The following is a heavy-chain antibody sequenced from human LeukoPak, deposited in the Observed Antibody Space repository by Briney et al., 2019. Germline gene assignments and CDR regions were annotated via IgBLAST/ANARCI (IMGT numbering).Heavy chain of an antibody. V-gene: IGHV1-69*04. J-gene: IGHJ6*02. Sequence: ASVKVSCTASGGTFSSSTISWVRQAPGQGLEWMGRIIPILGIANYAQKFQGRVTITAENSTSTAYMELSSLRSEDTAVYYCARDRDFWSVWGQGTTVTVSS. CDR2: IIPILGIA. D-gene: IGHD3-3*01. CDR1: GGTFSSST. CDR3: ARDRDFWSV.